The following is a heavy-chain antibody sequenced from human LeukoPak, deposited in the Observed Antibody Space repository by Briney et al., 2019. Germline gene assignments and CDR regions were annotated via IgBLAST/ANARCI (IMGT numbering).Heavy chain of an antibody. J-gene: IGHJ4*02. V-gene: IGHV4-39*07. D-gene: IGHD5-12*01. Sequence: SETLSLTCTVSGGSISSSSYYWGWIRQPPGKGLEWIGSIYYSGSTYYNPSLKSRATISVDTSKNQFSLKLSSVTAADTAVYYCAGLFSGYDPFDYWGQGILVTVSS. CDR2: IYYSGST. CDR1: GGSISSSSYY. CDR3: AGLFSGYDPFDY.